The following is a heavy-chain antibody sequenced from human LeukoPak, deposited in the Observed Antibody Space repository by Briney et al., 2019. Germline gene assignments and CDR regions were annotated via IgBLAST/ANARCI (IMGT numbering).Heavy chain of an antibody. V-gene: IGHV1-46*01. Sequence: ASVNVSCKASGYTFTSYYMHWVRQAPGQGLEWMGIINPSGGSTSYAQKFQGRVTMTRDTSTSTVYMELSSLRSDDTAVYYCARGTRHLLRSAQAFYIWGQGTMVTVSS. CDR3: ARGTRHLLRSAQAFYI. D-gene: IGHD5-12*01. J-gene: IGHJ3*02. CDR1: GYTFTSYY. CDR2: INPSGGST.